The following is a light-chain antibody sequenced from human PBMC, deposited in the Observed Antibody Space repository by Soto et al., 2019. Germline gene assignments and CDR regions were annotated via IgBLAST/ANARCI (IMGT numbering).Light chain of an antibody. CDR1: QSISTW. V-gene: IGKV1-5*03. J-gene: IGKJ3*01. Sequence: DIHMTQSPATLSASVGDRVTITCRASQSISTWLAWYQQKPGKAPKLLIYWSSSLESGVPSRFSGSGSGTEFNLTISSLHPDDFATYYCQHYTTYSGTFGPGTKVDIK. CDR2: WSS. CDR3: QHYTTYSGT.